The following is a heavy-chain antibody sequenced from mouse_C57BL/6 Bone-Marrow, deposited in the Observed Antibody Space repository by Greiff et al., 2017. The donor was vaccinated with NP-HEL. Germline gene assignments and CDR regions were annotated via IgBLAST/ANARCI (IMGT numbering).Heavy chain of an antibody. J-gene: IGHJ2*01. CDR1: GYTFTSYG. Sequence: QVQLQQSGAELARPGASVKLSCKASGYTFTSYGISWVKQRTGQGLEWIGEIYPRSGNTYYNEKFKGKATLTADKSSSTAYMELRSLTSEDSAVYFCARRGSYYGPNLTGFDYWGQGTTLTVSS. CDR2: IYPRSGNT. D-gene: IGHD1-1*01. V-gene: IGHV1-81*01. CDR3: ARRGSYYGPNLTGFDY.